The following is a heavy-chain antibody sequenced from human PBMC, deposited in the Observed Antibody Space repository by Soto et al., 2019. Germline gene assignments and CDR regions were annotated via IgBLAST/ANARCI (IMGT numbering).Heavy chain of an antibody. CDR3: ARATPAGSADF. J-gene: IGHJ4*02. V-gene: IGHV4-31*03. Sequence: LSLTCTVSGGSISSGGYYWSWIRQHPGKGLEWIGYISYSGSSYSNPSLKSRVTISADTSKNQFSLRLTSVTAADTAVYFCARATPAGSADFWGQGTLVTVSS. CDR1: GGSISSGGYY. D-gene: IGHD2-2*01. CDR2: ISYSGSS.